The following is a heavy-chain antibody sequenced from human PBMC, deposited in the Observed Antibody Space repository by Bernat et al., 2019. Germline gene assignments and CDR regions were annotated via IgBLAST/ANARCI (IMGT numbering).Heavy chain of an antibody. CDR2: ISYDGCNK. Sequence: QVQLVESGGGVVQPGRSLRLSCAASGFTFSSYAMHWVRQAPGKGLEWVAVISYDGCNKYYADSVKGRFTISRDNSKNTLDLQMNSLRAEDTAVYYCAREGSGNWFDPWGQGTLVTVSS. J-gene: IGHJ5*02. CDR3: AREGSGNWFDP. V-gene: IGHV3-30-3*01. CDR1: GFTFSSYA. D-gene: IGHD1-26*01.